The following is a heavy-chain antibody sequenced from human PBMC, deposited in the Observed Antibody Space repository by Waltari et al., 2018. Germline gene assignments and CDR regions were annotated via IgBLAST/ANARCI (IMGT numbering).Heavy chain of an antibody. J-gene: IGHJ3*02. CDR3: ARGLVVDDGAFDI. Sequence: QLQLQESGPGLVKPSETLSLTCTVSGGSISSSSYYWGWIRQPPGKGLEWIGSIYYSGSTYYNPSLKSRVTISVDTSKNQFSLKLSSVTAADTAVYYCARGLVVDDGAFDIWGQGTMVTVSS. CDR2: IYYSGST. V-gene: IGHV4-39*07. D-gene: IGHD3-22*01. CDR1: GGSISSSSYY.